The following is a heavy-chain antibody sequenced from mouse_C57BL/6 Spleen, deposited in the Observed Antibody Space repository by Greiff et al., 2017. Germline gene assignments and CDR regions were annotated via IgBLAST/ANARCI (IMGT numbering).Heavy chain of an antibody. Sequence: EVKLQESGPGLVKPSQSLSLTCSVTGYSITSGYYWNWIRQFPGNKLEWMGYISYDGSNNYNPSLKNRISITRDTSKNQFFLKLNSVTTEDTATYYCAVVAYYFDYWGQGTTLTVSS. CDR2: ISYDGSN. V-gene: IGHV3-6*01. J-gene: IGHJ2*01. D-gene: IGHD1-1*01. CDR3: AVVAYYFDY. CDR1: GYSITSGYY.